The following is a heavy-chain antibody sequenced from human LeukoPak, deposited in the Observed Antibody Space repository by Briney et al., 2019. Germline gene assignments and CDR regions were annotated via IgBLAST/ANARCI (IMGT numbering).Heavy chain of an antibody. D-gene: IGHD5-24*01. CDR2: ISWDGGST. J-gene: IGHJ3*02. V-gene: IGHV3-43D*03. CDR3: AKVFLVATIDGAFDI. Sequence: GGSLRLSCAASGFTFDDYAMHWVRQAPGKGLEWVSLISWDGGSTYYADSVKGRFTISRDNSKNSLYLQMNSLRAGDTALYYCAKVFLVATIDGAFDIWGQGTMVTVSS. CDR1: GFTFDDYA.